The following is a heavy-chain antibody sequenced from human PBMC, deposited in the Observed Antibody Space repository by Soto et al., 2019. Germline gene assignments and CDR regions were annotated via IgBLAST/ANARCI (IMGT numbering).Heavy chain of an antibody. CDR2: IYYTGST. D-gene: IGHD2-8*01. J-gene: IGHJ4*02. Sequence: PSETLSLTCTVSGGSFNSYYWYWIRQPPGKGLEWIAYIYYTGSTNYNPSLKSRVTISINTSKSQFSLRLSSVTPADTAVYYCARGGMGPLFEALDYWGQGTLVTVSS. CDR1: GGSFNSYY. CDR3: ARGGMGPLFEALDY. V-gene: IGHV4-59*01.